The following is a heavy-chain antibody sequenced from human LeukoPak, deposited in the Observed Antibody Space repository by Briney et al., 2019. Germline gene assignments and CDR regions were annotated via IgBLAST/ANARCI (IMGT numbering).Heavy chain of an antibody. CDR1: GYTFTGYY. V-gene: IGHV1-2*04. J-gene: IGHJ4*02. CDR3: ARGYCSGGSCYLTFDY. CDR2: INPNSGGT. Sequence: ASVKVSCKASGYTFTGYYMHWVRRAPGQGLEWMGWINPNSGGTNYAQKFQGWVTMTRDTSISTAYMELSRLRSDDTAVYYCARGYCSGGSCYLTFDYWGQGTLVTVSS. D-gene: IGHD2-15*01.